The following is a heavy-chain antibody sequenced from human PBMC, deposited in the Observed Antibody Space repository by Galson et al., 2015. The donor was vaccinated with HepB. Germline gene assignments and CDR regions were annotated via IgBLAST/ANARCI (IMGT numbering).Heavy chain of an antibody. CDR3: AMAGNGVVNNDAFDI. CDR2: MNPNSGNT. CDR1: GYTFTSYD. Sequence: SVKVSCKASGYTFTSYDINWVRQATGQGLEWMGWMNPNSGNTGYAQKFQGRVTMTRNTSISTAYMELSSLRSEDTAVYYCAMAGNGVVNNDAFDIWGQGTMVTVSS. D-gene: IGHD3-3*01. V-gene: IGHV1-8*01. J-gene: IGHJ3*02.